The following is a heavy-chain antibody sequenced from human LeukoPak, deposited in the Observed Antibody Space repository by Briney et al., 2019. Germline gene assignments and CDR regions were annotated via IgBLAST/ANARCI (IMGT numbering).Heavy chain of an antibody. CDR1: GFTFSSYS. Sequence: GGSLRLSCAASGFTFSSYSMNWVRQAPGKGLEWVSSISSSSSYIYYADSVKGRFTISRDNAKNSLYLQMSSLRAEDTAVYYCARDPIAVAGTFDYWGQGTLVTVSS. CDR2: ISSSSSYI. D-gene: IGHD6-19*01. V-gene: IGHV3-21*01. CDR3: ARDPIAVAGTFDY. J-gene: IGHJ4*02.